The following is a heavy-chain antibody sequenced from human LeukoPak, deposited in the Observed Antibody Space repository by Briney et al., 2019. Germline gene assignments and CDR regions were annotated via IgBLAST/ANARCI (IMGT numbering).Heavy chain of an antibody. V-gene: IGHV3-30-3*01. CDR3: ASEIAWEPIDY. D-gene: IGHD1-26*01. CDR1: GFTFSSYA. CDR2: ISYDGSNK. Sequence: RGSLRLSCAASGFTFSSYAMHWVRQAPGKGLEWVAVISYDGSNKYYADSVKGRFTISRDNSKNTLYLQMNSLRAEDTAVYYCASEIAWEPIDYWGQGTLVTVSS. J-gene: IGHJ4*02.